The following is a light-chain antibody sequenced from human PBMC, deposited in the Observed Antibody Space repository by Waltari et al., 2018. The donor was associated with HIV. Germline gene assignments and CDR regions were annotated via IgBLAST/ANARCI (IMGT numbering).Light chain of an antibody. CDR3: QSYDSSLRGYA. CDR1: SSNIGAGFE. V-gene: IGLV1-40*01. J-gene: IGLJ1*01. CDR2: ANN. Sequence: QSVLTQPPSVSGAPGQRVTISCTGSSSNIGAGFEVHWYQQLPGTAPKLLIYANNDQPAGVPDRFSGSKSGTSASLAITGLQAEDEADYYCQSYDSSLRGYAFGTGTKVSVL.